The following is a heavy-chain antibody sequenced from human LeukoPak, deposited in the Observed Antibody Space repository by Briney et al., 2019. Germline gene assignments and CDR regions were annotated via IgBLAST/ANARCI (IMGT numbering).Heavy chain of an antibody. J-gene: IGHJ6*03. CDR1: GYTFTGYY. D-gene: IGHD6-13*01. V-gene: IGHV1-2*02. CDR3: ARGHSSSSHYYYYMDV. CDR2: INPNSGGT. Sequence: GASVKVSCKASGYTFTGYYMHWVRQAPGQGLEWMGWINPNSGGTNYAQKFQGRVTMTRDTSIRTAYVELSRLRSDDTAVYYCARGHSSSSHYYYYMDVWGKGTTVTVSS.